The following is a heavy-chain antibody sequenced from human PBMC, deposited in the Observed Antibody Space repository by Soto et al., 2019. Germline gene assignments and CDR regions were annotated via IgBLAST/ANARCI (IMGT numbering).Heavy chain of an antibody. CDR3: TTVGGHIASALDY. CDR2: IKSRTDGGTA. V-gene: IGHV3-15*07. CDR1: GFPFTNGW. Sequence: EVQVVESGGGLVKPGGSLRLSCAASGFPFTNGWMNWVRQAPGKGLEWVGRIKSRTDGGTADYAAPVKGRFTISRDDSKNTVYLQMNSLKTEDTAVYYCTTVGGHIASALDYWGQGTLVTVSS. D-gene: IGHD6-13*01. J-gene: IGHJ4*02.